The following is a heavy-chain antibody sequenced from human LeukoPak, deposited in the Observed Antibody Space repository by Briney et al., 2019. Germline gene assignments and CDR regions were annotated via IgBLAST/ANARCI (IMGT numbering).Heavy chain of an antibody. D-gene: IGHD2-2*01. Sequence: SETLSLTCAVYGGSFSGYYWSWIRQPPGKGLEWIGEISHSGSTNYNPSLKSRVTISVDTSKNQFSLKLSSVTAADTAVYYCAASGYCSSTSCYGISNWFDPWGQGTLVTVSS. CDR1: GGSFSGYY. CDR3: AASGYCSSTSCYGISNWFDP. V-gene: IGHV4-34*01. J-gene: IGHJ5*02. CDR2: ISHSGST.